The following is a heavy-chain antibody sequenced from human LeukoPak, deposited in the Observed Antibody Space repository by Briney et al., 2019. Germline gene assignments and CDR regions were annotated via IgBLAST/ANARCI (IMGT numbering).Heavy chain of an antibody. CDR3: ARGYCSSATCRHFDY. J-gene: IGHJ4*02. Sequence: ASVKVSCKASGYAFTNYAISWVRQAPGQGLEWMGWISVYNGNTNYAQKLQGRVTMTADTSTTTAYMELRGLRSDDTAVYYCARGYCSSATCRHFDYWGQGALVTVSS. V-gene: IGHV1-18*01. CDR2: ISVYNGNT. CDR1: GYAFTNYA. D-gene: IGHD2-2*01.